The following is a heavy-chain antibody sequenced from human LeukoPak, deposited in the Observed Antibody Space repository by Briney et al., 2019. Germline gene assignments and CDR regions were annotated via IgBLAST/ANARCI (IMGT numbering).Heavy chain of an antibody. J-gene: IGHJ3*02. CDR2: ISGSGGST. D-gene: IGHD3-3*01. V-gene: IGHV3-23*01. CDR1: GFTFSSYA. Sequence: PGGSLRLSCAASGFTFSSYAMSWVRQAPGKGLEWVSAISGSGGSTYYADSVKGRFTISRDNSKNTLYLQMNSLRAEDTAAYYCAKDRITIFGVSDDAFDIWGQGTMVTVSS. CDR3: AKDRITIFGVSDDAFDI.